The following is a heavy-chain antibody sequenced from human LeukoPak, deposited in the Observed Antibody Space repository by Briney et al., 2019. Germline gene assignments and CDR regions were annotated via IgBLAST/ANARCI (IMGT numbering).Heavy chain of an antibody. D-gene: IGHD5-12*01. V-gene: IGHV3-23*01. Sequence: GGSLRLSRTASGFAFRNYAMAWVRQSPGKGLEGVAAIGSDYDRVHEDSVKGRFTISRDNSKNTLYLQMDNLRVEDTAVYFCAKSAGVATIYFDSWGQGAQVTVSS. CDR2: IGSDYDR. J-gene: IGHJ4*02. CDR1: GFAFRNYA. CDR3: AKSAGVATIYFDS.